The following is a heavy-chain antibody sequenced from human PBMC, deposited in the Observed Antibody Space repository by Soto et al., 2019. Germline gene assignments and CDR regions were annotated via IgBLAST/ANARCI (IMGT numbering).Heavy chain of an antibody. CDR2: IYYSGRT. CDR1: GGAMYAYY. CDR3: ARGGHDFAFDS. V-gene: IGHV4-59*01. J-gene: IGHJ4*02. Sequence: PSETLSLTCTVSGGAMYAYYWSWIRQPPGKGLEWIGDIYYSGRTNYNPSLKSRVTISVDTSKSQFSLNLRSVTAADTAVYYCARGGHDFAFDSRGQGTLVTVS. D-gene: IGHD5-12*01.